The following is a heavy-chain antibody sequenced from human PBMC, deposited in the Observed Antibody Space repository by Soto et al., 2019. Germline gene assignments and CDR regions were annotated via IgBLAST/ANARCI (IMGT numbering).Heavy chain of an antibody. CDR2: ISAYNGNT. CDR1: GYTFTSYG. CDR3: AREAGSYRDQRFSSDY. J-gene: IGHJ4*02. Sequence: ASVKVSCKASGYTFTSYGISWVRQAPGQGLEWMGWISAYNGNTNYAQKLQGRVTMTRDTSTSTVYMELSSLRSEDTAVYYCAREAGSYRDQRFSSDYWGQGTLVTVSS. V-gene: IGHV1-18*01. D-gene: IGHD3-16*02.